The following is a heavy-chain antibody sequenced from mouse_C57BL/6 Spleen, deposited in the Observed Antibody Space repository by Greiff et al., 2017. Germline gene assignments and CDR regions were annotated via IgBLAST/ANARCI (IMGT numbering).Heavy chain of an antibody. CDR3: ARIYLYAMDY. CDR2: IWSGGST. V-gene: IGHV2-2*01. Sequence: VKLMESGPGLVQPSQSLSITCTVSGFSLTSYGVHWVRQSPGKGLEWLGVIWSGGSTDYNAAFISRLSISKDNSKSQVFFKMNSLQADDTAIYYCARIYLYAMDYWGQGTSVTVSS. J-gene: IGHJ4*01. D-gene: IGHD5-5*01. CDR1: GFSLTSYG.